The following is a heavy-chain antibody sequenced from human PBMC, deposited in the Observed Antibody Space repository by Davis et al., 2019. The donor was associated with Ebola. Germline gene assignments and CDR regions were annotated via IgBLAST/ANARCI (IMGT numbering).Heavy chain of an antibody. J-gene: IGHJ3*02. CDR2: IYYSGST. Sequence: PSETLSLTCTVSGGSISSSSYYWGWIRQPPGKGLEWIGSIYYSGSTYYNPSLKSRVTISVDPSKNQFSLKLSSVTAADTAVYYCARAGDGDYGSGRRHAFDIWGQGTMVTVSS. CDR1: GGSISSSSYY. CDR3: ARAGDGDYGSGRRHAFDI. D-gene: IGHD3-10*01. V-gene: IGHV4-39*07.